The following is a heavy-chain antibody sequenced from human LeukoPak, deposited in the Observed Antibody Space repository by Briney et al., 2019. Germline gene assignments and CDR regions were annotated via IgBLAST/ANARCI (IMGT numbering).Heavy chain of an antibody. J-gene: IGHJ6*02. Sequence: PGGSLRLSCGASGFTFSSYWMNWIRQAPGKGLVWVSRINSDGSSTSYADSVKGRFTISRDNAKNTLYLQMNSLRAEDTAVYYCARETGKRGMDVWGQGTTVTVSS. V-gene: IGHV3-74*01. CDR2: INSDGSST. CDR3: ARETGKRGMDV. D-gene: IGHD1-1*01. CDR1: GFTFSSYW.